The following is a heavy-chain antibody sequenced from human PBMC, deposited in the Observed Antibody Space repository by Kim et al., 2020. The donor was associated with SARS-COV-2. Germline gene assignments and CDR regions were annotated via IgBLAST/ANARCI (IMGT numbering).Heavy chain of an antibody. D-gene: IGHD2-2*01. CDR2: INAGNGDT. Sequence: ASVKVSCKASGYIFTSFAIHWVRQAPGQRLEWMGRINAGNGDTEYSQQFQGRVTITRDTAASIAYMELSSLTSEDTALYYCARGHPCTSCPWGGFWGQGT. CDR3: ARGHPCTSCPWGGF. CDR1: GYIFTSFA. J-gene: IGHJ4*02. V-gene: IGHV1-3*01.